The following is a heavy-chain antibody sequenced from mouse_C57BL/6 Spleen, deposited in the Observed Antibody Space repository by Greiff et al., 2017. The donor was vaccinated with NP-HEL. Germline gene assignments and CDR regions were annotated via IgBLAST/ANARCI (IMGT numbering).Heavy chain of an antibody. J-gene: IGHJ2*01. D-gene: IGHD1-1*01. CDR2: IDPETGGT. V-gene: IGHV1-15*01. CDR3: TRNYGSSYPYFDY. CDR1: GYTFTDYE. Sequence: QVQLQQPGAELVRPGASVTLSCKASGYTFTDYEMHWVKQTPVHGLEWIGAIDPETGGTAYNQKFKGKAILTADKSSSTAYMELRSLTSEDSAVYYCTRNYGSSYPYFDYWGQGTTLTVSS.